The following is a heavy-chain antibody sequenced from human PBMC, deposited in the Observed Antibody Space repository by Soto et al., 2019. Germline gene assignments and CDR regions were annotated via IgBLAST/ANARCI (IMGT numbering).Heavy chain of an antibody. V-gene: IGHV3-48*02. CDR3: ARGPSSGWYEYYYYGMDV. CDR1: GFTFSSYS. Sequence: EVQLVESGGGLVQPGGSLRLSCAASGFTFSSYSMNWVRQAPGKGLEWVSYISSSSSTIYYADSVKGRFTISRDNAKNSLYLPMNSLRDEDMAVYYCARGPSSGWYEYYYYGMDVWGQGTTVTVSS. CDR2: ISSSSSTI. J-gene: IGHJ6*02. D-gene: IGHD6-19*01.